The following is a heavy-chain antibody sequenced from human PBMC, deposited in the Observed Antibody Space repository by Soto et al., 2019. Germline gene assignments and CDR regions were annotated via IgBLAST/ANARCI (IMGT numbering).Heavy chain of an antibody. CDR1: GYTFTAYY. V-gene: IGHV1-2*02. CDR2: FNPSSGGT. Sequence: ASVKVSCKASGYTFTAYYIHWVRQAPGQGLEWMGWFNPSSGGTNYAQRFQGRITMTKDTSGNTGYMEVSRLTSDDTAVYYCACPTFSSSTRSTDFCGKGTLVTGSS. CDR3: ACPTFSSSTRSTDF. J-gene: IGHJ4*02. D-gene: IGHD2-2*01.